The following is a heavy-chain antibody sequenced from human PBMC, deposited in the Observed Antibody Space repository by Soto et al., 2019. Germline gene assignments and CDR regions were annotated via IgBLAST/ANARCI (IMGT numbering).Heavy chain of an antibody. CDR1: VCCIVGYY. Sequence: SSTXSLTGNFAVCCIVGYYFILMRHTPGKGLEYIGYIYYRGSTKYNPSLESRVTMSVDTSRNQFSLKVNSVTAADTPVHSCARKQLIPLSYDLEVWGQATTV. J-gene: IGHJ6*01. CDR2: IYYRGST. D-gene: IGHD6-13*01. CDR3: ARKQLIPLSYDLEV. V-gene: IGHV4-59*01.